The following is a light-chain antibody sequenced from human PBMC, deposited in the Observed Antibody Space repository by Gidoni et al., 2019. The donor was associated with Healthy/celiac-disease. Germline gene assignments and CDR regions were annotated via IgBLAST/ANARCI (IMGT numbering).Light chain of an antibody. CDR1: PDISNY. J-gene: IGKJ3*01. CDR3: QQYDSHPLFA. Sequence: IQMTQAPTSLSASVGYRVNITYQANPDISNYLNWYQQKPGKAPKLLIYDASNLETGVPSRFSGSGSGTDFTFTISSLQPEDIATYYCQQYDSHPLFAFGPGTKVEIK. V-gene: IGKV1-33*01. CDR2: DAS.